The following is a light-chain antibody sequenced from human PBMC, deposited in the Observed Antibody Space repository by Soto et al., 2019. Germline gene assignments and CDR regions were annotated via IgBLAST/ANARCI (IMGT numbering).Light chain of an antibody. CDR1: SGSIANNF. J-gene: IGLJ3*02. V-gene: IGLV6-57*01. CDR3: QSYDNNNHWV. Sequence: NFMLTQPHSVSASPGKTVTMSCTRSSGSIANNFVQWYQQRPGSSPTTVIYKDNQRPSGVPDRFSGSIDSSSNSVSLSISGLKTEDEADYYCQSYDNNNHWVFGGGTKLTVL. CDR2: KDN.